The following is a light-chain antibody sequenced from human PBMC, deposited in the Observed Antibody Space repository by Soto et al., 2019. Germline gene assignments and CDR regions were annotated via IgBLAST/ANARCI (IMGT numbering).Light chain of an antibody. CDR2: DDS. Sequence: QSVLTQPPSVSAAPGQRVTISCSGSSSNIGSNYVSWYRHLPGTAPKLLIYDDSNRPSGIPDRFSGSKSGTSATLGITGLQTGDEADYYCGTWDGSLIAAVFGTGTEVTVL. V-gene: IGLV1-51*01. CDR3: GTWDGSLIAAV. J-gene: IGLJ1*01. CDR1: SSNIGSNY.